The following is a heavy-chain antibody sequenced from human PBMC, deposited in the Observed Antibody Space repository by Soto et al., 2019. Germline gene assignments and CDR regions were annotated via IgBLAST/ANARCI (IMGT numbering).Heavy chain of an antibody. CDR1: GGSISSGDYY. CDR2: IYYSGST. V-gene: IGHV4-30-4*02. Sequence: SETLSLTCTVSGGSISSGDYYWSWIRQPPGKGLEWIGYIYYSGSTYYNPSLKSRVTISVDTSKNQFSLKLSSVTAADTAVYYCARARFGELLYRFLDPWGQGTLVTVSS. CDR3: ARARFGELLYRFLDP. J-gene: IGHJ5*02. D-gene: IGHD3-10*01.